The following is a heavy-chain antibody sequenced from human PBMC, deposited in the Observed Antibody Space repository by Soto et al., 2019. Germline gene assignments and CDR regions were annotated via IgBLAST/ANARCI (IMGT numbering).Heavy chain of an antibody. J-gene: IGHJ6*03. CDR1: GFTFSSYA. CDR3: AASRGPNPYYYYYMDV. D-gene: IGHD3-10*01. V-gene: IGHV3-23*01. Sequence: QSGGSLRLSCAASGFTFSSYAMSWVRQAPGKGLEWVSAISGSGGSTYYADSVKGRFTISRDNSKNTLYLQMNSLRAEDTAVYYCAASRGPNPYYYYYMDVWGKGTTVTVSS. CDR2: ISGSGGST.